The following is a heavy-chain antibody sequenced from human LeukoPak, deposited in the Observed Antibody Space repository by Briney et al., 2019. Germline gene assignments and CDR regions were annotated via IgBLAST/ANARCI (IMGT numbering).Heavy chain of an antibody. CDR1: GFTFSSYA. CDR2: ISGSGGST. CDR3: AKAPAYLVRGVRHFDY. V-gene: IGHV3-23*01. D-gene: IGHD3-10*01. Sequence: PGGSLTLSCAASGFTFSSYAMSWVRQAPGKGLEWVSAISGSGGSTYYADSVKGRFTISRDNSKNTLYLQMNSLRAEDTAVYYCAKAPAYLVRGVRHFDYWGQGTLVTVSS. J-gene: IGHJ4*02.